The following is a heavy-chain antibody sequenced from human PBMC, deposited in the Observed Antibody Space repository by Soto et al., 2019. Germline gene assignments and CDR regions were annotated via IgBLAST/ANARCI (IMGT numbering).Heavy chain of an antibody. CDR3: ARYSSSSLYYYYGMDV. CDR1: GYTFTSYG. V-gene: IGHV1-18*01. D-gene: IGHD6-6*01. CDR2: ISAYNGNT. Sequence: GASVKFSCKASGYTFTSYGISWVRQAPGQGLEWMGWISAYNGNTNYAQKLQGRVTMTTDTSTSTAYMELRSLRSDDTAVYYCARYSSSSLYYYYGMDVWGQGTTVTVSS. J-gene: IGHJ6*02.